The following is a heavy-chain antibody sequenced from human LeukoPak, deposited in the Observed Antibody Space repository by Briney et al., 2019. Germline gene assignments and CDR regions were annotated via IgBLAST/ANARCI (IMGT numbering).Heavy chain of an antibody. CDR3: AQIQGRRNYYDSSGPQSW. Sequence: GRSLRLSCAASGFTFSSYAKHWVRQAPGKGLEWVAVISYDGSNKYYADSVKGRFTISRDNSKNTLYLQMNSLRAEDTAVYYCAQIQGRRNYYDSSGPQSWWGQGTLVTVSS. V-gene: IGHV3-30*04. J-gene: IGHJ4*02. D-gene: IGHD3-22*01. CDR1: GFTFSSYA. CDR2: ISYDGSNK.